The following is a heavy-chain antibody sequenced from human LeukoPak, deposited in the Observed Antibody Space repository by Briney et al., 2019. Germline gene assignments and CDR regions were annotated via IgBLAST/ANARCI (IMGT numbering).Heavy chain of an antibody. CDR3: ARDGVAYCSGGSCYTEYFQH. CDR2: INHSGST. V-gene: IGHV4-34*01. CDR1: GGSFSGYY. D-gene: IGHD2-15*01. Sequence: SETLSLTCAVYGGSFSGYYWSWIRQPPGKGLEWIGEINHSGSTNYNPSLKSRVTISVDTSKNQFSLKLSSVTAADTAVYYCARDGVAYCSGGSCYTEYFQHWGQGTLVTVSS. J-gene: IGHJ1*01.